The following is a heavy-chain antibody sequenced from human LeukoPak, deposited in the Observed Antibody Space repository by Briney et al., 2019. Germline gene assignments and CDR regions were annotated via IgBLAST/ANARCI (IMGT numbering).Heavy chain of an antibody. CDR1: GGSFSRYY. CDR3: ARGATISETGYFDF. CDR2: IDHRGDT. D-gene: IGHD5-24*01. Sequence: SDTLSLTRAVYGGSFSRYYWRWIRQSPGKGLEWIAEIDHRGDTNYNPSVKSRVNISVDTSQNQFSLKVRSLSAADTAVYYCARGATISETGYFDFRGQGTPVTVSS. J-gene: IGHJ4*03. V-gene: IGHV4-34*01.